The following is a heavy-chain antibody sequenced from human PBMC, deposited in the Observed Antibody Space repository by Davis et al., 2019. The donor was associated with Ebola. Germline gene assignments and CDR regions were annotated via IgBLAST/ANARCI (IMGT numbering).Heavy chain of an antibody. Sequence: GESLKISCAASGFPFSNYAMHWVRHSPGKGLEWVAVIWFDGSEQYYADSVQGRFSISRDNYKKMLYVQMNNLRAEDTAIYYCAATTVCSESNCHGYFHYWGQGTPVTISS. CDR2: IWFDGSEQ. J-gene: IGHJ4*02. V-gene: IGHV3-33*03. CDR3: AATTVCSESNCHGYFHY. CDR1: GFPFSNYA. D-gene: IGHD2-15*01.